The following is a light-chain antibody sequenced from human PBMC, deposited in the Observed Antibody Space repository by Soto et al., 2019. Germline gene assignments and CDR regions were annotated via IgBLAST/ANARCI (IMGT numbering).Light chain of an antibody. Sequence: QSALTQPPSASGSPGQSVTISCTGTSSDLGGYNFVSWYQQHPGKAPKLMIYEVNKRPSGVPDRFSGSKSGNTASLTVSGLQAEDEAEYYCNSYAGSNNVVFGGGTKLTVL. CDR2: EVN. CDR3: NSYAGSNNVV. CDR1: SSDLGGYNF. V-gene: IGLV2-8*01. J-gene: IGLJ2*01.